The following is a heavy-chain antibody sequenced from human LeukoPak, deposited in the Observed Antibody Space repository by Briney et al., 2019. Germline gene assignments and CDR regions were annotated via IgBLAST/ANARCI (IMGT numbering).Heavy chain of an antibody. CDR3: ARGRGGRDSSGYGYWYFDL. CDR1: GITLSNYG. J-gene: IGHJ2*01. D-gene: IGHD3-22*01. V-gene: IGHV3-23*01. Sequence: GGSLRLSCAVSGITLSNYGMSWVRQAPGKGLEWVAGLSGSGGSTNYADSVKGRFTISRDNSKNTLYLQMNSLRAEDTAVYYCARGRGGRDSSGYGYWYFDLWGRGTLVTVSS. CDR2: LSGSGGST.